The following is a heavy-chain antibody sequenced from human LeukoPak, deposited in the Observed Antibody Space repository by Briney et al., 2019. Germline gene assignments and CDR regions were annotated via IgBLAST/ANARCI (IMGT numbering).Heavy chain of an antibody. J-gene: IGHJ4*02. Sequence: SETLSLTCTVSGGSISSYYWSWIRQPPGKGLEWIGYIYYSGSTNYNPSLKSRVTISVDTSKNQFSLKLSSATAADTAVYYCARIAVAGPDFDYWGQGTLVTVSS. V-gene: IGHV4-59*01. D-gene: IGHD6-19*01. CDR1: GGSISSYY. CDR2: IYYSGST. CDR3: ARIAVAGPDFDY.